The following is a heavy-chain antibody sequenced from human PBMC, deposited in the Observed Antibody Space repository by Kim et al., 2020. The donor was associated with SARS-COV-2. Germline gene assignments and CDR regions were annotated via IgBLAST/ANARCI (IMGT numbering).Heavy chain of an antibody. J-gene: IGHJ4*02. CDR3: AREEGAAGGQFDY. CDR1: GGSISSGSYY. V-gene: IGHV4-61*02. D-gene: IGHD6-13*01. CDR2: IYTSGST. Sequence: SETLSLTCTVSGGSISSGSYYWSWIRQPAGKGLEWIGRIYTSGSTNYNPSLKSRVTISVDTSKNQFSLKLSSVTAADTAVYYCAREEGAAGGQFDYWGQGTLVTVSS.